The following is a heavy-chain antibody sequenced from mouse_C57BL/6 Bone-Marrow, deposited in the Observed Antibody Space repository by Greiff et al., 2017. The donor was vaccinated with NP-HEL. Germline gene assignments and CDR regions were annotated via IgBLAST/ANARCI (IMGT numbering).Heavy chain of an antibody. Sequence: LVESGAELARPGASVKLSCKASGYTFTSYGISWVKQRTGQGLEWIGEIYPRSGNTYYNEKFKGKATLTADKSSSTAYMELRSLTSEDAAVYFCARGTELSLDYWGQGTTLTVSS. CDR1: GYTFTSYG. V-gene: IGHV1-81*01. J-gene: IGHJ2*01. CDR2: IYPRSGNT. D-gene: IGHD4-1*01. CDR3: ARGTELSLDY.